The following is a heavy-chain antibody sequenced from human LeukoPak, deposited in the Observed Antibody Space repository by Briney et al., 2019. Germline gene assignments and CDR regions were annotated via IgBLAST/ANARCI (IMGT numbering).Heavy chain of an antibody. CDR2: ISFDGSNK. CDR1: GFTFSSYG. D-gene: IGHD5-12*01. Sequence: PGGSLRLSCAASGFTFSSYGMHWVRQAPGKGLEWVAVISFDGSNKYCSDSVKGRLTISRDNAKNSLYLQMNSLRAEDTAVYYCARDLGSLRSSYWYFDLWGRGTLVTVSS. J-gene: IGHJ2*01. V-gene: IGHV3-30*03. CDR3: ARDLGSLRSSYWYFDL.